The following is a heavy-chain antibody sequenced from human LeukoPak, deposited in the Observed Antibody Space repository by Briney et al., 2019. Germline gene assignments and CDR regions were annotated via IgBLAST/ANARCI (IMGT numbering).Heavy chain of an antibody. D-gene: IGHD4-17*01. V-gene: IGHV1-2*02. Sequence: ASVKVSCKASGYTFTGYYMHWVRQAPGQGLEWMGWINPNSGGTNYAQKFQGRVTMTRDTSISTAYMELSRLRSDDTAVYYCAREYGDYVYYFDYWGQGTLVSVSS. CDR2: INPNSGGT. J-gene: IGHJ4*02. CDR1: GYTFTGYY. CDR3: AREYGDYVYYFDY.